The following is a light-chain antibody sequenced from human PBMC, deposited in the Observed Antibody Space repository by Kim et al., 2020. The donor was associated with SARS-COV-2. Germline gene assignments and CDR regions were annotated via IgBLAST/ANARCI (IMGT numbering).Light chain of an antibody. Sequence: SYELTQPPSVSVSPGQTASITCSGDKLGDKYACWYQQRPGQSPVLIIYQDIKRPSGIPERFSGSNSGNTATLTISGTQAMDEADYYCQAWDSSTEVFGGG. CDR3: QAWDSSTEV. J-gene: IGLJ2*01. CDR1: KLGDKY. V-gene: IGLV3-1*01. CDR2: QDI.